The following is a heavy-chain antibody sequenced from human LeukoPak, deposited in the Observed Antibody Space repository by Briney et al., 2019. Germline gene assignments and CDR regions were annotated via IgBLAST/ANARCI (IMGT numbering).Heavy chain of an antibody. CDR2: IRQDGSEK. J-gene: IGHJ6*03. V-gene: IGHV3-7*01. Sequence: GGSLGLSCAASGFTFSSCWMTWVRQAPGKGLEWVANIRQDGSEKNCVDSVKGRFTISRDNAKNSLYLQMNSLRAEDTAVYYCARLRYMDVWGKGTPVTVSS. CDR1: GFTFSSCW. CDR3: ARLRYMDV.